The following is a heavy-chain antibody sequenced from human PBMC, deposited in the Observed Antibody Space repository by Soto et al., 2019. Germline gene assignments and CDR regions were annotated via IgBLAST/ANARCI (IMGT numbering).Heavy chain of an antibody. J-gene: IGHJ4*02. D-gene: IGHD6-19*01. CDR3: ARDRTPPGYSSGWYYFDY. V-gene: IGHV1-3*01. CDR2: INAGNGNV. Sequence: GASVKVSCKASGYTFTSYGLHWVRQAPGQRLEWMGWINAGNGNVKYSQNFQGRVTISRDTSASTAYMELSSLRSEDTAVYYCARDRTPPGYSSGWYYFDYWGQGTLVTVSS. CDR1: GYTFTSYG.